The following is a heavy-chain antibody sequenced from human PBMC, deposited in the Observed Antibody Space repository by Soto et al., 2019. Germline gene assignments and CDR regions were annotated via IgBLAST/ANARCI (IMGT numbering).Heavy chain of an antibody. CDR2: IKQDGSEK. CDR3: ARSFGHYDSSGYYPFDH. J-gene: IGHJ4*02. Sequence: PGGSLRLSCAASGFTFSSDWMSWVRQAPGKGLEWVANIKQDGSEKYYVDSVKGRFTISRDNAKNSLYLQMNSPRAEDTAVYYCARSFGHYDSSGYYPFDHWGQGTLVTGTS. CDR1: GFTFSSDW. D-gene: IGHD3-22*01. V-gene: IGHV3-7*03.